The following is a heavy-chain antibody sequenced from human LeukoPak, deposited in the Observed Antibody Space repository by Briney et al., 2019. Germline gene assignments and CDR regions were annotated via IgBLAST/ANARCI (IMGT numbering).Heavy chain of an antibody. CDR3: AKDKGDYGGYYFDY. CDR1: GFTFDDYA. Sequence: GGSLRLSCAASGFTFDDYAMHWVRQAPGKGLEWVSGISWNSGSIGYADSVKGRFTISRDNAKNSLYLQMNSLRAEDTALYYCAKDKGDYGGYYFDYWGQGTLVTVSS. J-gene: IGHJ4*02. D-gene: IGHD4-23*01. CDR2: ISWNSGSI. V-gene: IGHV3-9*01.